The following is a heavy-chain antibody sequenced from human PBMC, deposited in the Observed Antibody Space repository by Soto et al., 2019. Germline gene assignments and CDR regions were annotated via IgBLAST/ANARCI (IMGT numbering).Heavy chain of an antibody. D-gene: IGHD3-16*02. V-gene: IGHV4-30-2*02. CDR1: GGSISSGGYS. CDR3: ARSSLRLGELSLSELDY. CDR2: IYHSGST. Sequence: PSETLSLTCAVSGGSISSGGYSWSWIRQPPGKGLEWIGYIYHSGSTYYNPSLKSRVTISVDRSKNQFSLKLSSVTAADTAVYYCARSSLRLGELSLSELDYWGQGTLVTVSS. J-gene: IGHJ4*02.